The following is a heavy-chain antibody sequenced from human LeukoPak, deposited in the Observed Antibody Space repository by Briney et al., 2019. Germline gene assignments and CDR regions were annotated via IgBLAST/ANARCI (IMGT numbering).Heavy chain of an antibody. CDR3: ARELYDSSGYYYFVNAFDI. V-gene: IGHV1-2*02. D-gene: IGHD3-22*01. Sequence: GASVKVSCKASGYTFTGYYMHWVRQAPEQGLEWMGWINPNSGGTNYAQKFQGRVTMTRDTSISTAYMELSSLRSDDSAVYCCARELYDSSGYYYFVNAFDIWGQGTMVTVSS. CDR2: INPNSGGT. J-gene: IGHJ3*02. CDR1: GYTFTGYY.